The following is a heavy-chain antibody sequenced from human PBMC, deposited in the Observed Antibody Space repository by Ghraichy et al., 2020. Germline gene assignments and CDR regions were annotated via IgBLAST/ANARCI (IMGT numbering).Heavy chain of an antibody. J-gene: IGHJ6*02. CDR2: IYHSGST. CDR3: ARGLGDYIHYYYDMDV. CDR1: GGSISSGGYS. V-gene: IGHV4-30-2*01. Sequence: SETLSLTCAVSGGSISSGGYSWSWIRQPPGKGLVWIGYIYHSGSTYYNPSLKSRVTISVDRSKNQFSLKLSSVTAADTAVYYCARGLGDYIHYYYDMDVWGQGTTVTVSS. D-gene: IGHD4-17*01.